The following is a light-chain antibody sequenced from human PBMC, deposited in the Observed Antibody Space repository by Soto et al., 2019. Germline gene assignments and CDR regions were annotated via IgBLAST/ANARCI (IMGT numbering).Light chain of an antibody. CDR1: QSISSW. J-gene: IGKJ1*01. CDR2: KAS. Sequence: DIQMTQSPSTPSASVGDRVTITCRASQSISSWLAWYQQKPGKAPKLLIYKASSLESGVPSRFSGSGSGTEFTLTISSLQPDDFATYYCQQYNSYSWTFGQGTMVDIK. V-gene: IGKV1-5*03. CDR3: QQYNSYSWT.